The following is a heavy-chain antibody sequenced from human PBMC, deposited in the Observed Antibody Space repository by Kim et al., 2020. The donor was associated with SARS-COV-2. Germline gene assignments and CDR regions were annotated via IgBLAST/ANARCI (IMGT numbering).Heavy chain of an antibody. Sequence: DSVKGRLTISRDNAKNSLYLQMNSLRAEDTAVYYCARVRTVVHTDYFDYWGQGTLVTVSS. J-gene: IGHJ4*02. D-gene: IGHD1-1*01. V-gene: IGHV3-21*01. CDR3: ARVRTVVHTDYFDY.